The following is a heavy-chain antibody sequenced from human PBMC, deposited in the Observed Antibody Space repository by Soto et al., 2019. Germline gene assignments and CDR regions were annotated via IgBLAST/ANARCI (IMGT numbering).Heavy chain of an antibody. D-gene: IGHD5-12*01. CDR3: ARDGYNPNTYYYYYYGMDV. J-gene: IGHJ6*02. CDR2: INPNSGGT. V-gene: IGHV1-2*04. CDR1: GYTLTGYY. Sequence: GASVKVSCKASGYTLTGYYMHWVRQAPGQGLEWMGWINPNSGGTNYAQKFQGWVTMTRDTSISTAYMELSRLRSDDTAVYYCARDGYNPNTYYYYYYGMDVWGQGTTVTVSS.